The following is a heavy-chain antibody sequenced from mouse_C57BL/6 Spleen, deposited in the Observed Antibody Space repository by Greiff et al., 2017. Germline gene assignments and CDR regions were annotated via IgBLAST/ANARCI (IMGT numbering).Heavy chain of an antibody. D-gene: IGHD2-4*01. J-gene: IGHJ3*01. CDR1: GYAFSSSW. V-gene: IGHV1-82*01. Sequence: QVQLQQSGPELVKPGASVKISCKASGYAFSSSWMNWVKQRPGKGLEWIGRIYPGDGDTNYNGKFKGKATLTADKSSSTAYMQLSSLTSEDSAVYCCARYDYDRFAYWGQGTLVTVSA. CDR2: IYPGDGDT. CDR3: ARYDYDRFAY.